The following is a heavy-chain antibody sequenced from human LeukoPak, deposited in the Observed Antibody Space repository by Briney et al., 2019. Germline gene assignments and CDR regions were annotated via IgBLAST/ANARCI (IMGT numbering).Heavy chain of an antibody. CDR3: ASGADCTGTPCLQYFHL. Sequence: GGSVRLSCAASGFIFNNYGMHWVRQAPGKGLEWVAFVRYDGGHQYYADSVKGRFTISRDNSKNTLYMQMSSLRAEDTAVYYCASGADCTGTPCLQYFHLWGQGTLVIVSS. CDR2: VRYDGGHQ. CDR1: GFIFNNYG. V-gene: IGHV3-30*02. D-gene: IGHD2-8*02. J-gene: IGHJ1*01.